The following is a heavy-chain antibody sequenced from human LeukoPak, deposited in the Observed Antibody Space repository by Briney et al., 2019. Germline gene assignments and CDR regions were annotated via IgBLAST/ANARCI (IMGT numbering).Heavy chain of an antibody. CDR3: ASEDVDTGDF. J-gene: IGHJ4*02. CDR2: ISHDGTNK. D-gene: IGHD5-18*01. CDR1: GFTFTNAG. V-gene: IGHV3-30*01. Sequence: PGRSLRLSCAASGFTFTNAGIHWVRLAAGQGLEWVSFISHDGTNKYYSDSVDGRFTVSRLNSQNTVHLQMTDLRPDDTATYYCASEDVDTGDFWGQGTLVTVSS.